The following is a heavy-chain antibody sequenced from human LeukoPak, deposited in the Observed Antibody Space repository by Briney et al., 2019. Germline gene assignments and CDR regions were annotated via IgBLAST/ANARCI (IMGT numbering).Heavy chain of an antibody. J-gene: IGHJ2*01. CDR1: GFTFSSYA. CDR2: ISTGSNT. V-gene: IGHV3-23*01. CDR3: AKDWTGSKPFDL. Sequence: PGGSLRLSCATSGFTFSSYAMGWVRQAPGKGLEWVSGISTGSNTYYADSVKGRFTISRDNSKNTLYLQMNSLRAEDTAVYYCAKDWTGSKPFDLWGRGTLVTVSS. D-gene: IGHD3/OR15-3a*01.